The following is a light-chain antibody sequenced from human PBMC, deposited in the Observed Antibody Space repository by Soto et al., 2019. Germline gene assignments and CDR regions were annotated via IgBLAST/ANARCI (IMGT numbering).Light chain of an antibody. CDR3: NQYNSYSII. J-gene: IGKJ5*01. CDR2: KAS. Sequence: DIQMTQSPSTLSASVGDRVTITCRASQSISSWLAWYQQKPGKAPKLLIYKASSLESGVPSRFSGSGSGTAFTTIISSLQHDDFETSYCNQYNSYSIIFGQGTRLEIK. CDR1: QSISSW. V-gene: IGKV1-5*03.